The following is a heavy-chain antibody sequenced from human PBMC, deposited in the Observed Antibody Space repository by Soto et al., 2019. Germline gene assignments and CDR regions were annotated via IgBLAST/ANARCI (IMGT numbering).Heavy chain of an antibody. CDR3: AKEPLEVSGRNAFNI. D-gene: IGHD1-1*01. Sequence: QVQLVESGGGVVQPGRSLRLSCAASGFTFSRHGMHWVRQAPGKGLEWVAVISYDGSAQYYADSVKGRFTISRDNSKNTLYLQMNSLGLEDTAVYYCAKEPLEVSGRNAFNIWGQGTMVTASS. V-gene: IGHV3-30*18. CDR1: GFTFSRHG. CDR2: ISYDGSAQ. J-gene: IGHJ3*02.